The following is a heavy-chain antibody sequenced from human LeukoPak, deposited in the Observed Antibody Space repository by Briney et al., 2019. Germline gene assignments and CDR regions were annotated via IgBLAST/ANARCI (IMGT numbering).Heavy chain of an antibody. CDR1: GFTFSSYA. CDR2: ISGSGGST. Sequence: PGGSLRLSCAASGFTFSSYAMSWVRQAPGKGLEWVSAISGSGGSTYYADSVKGRFTISRDNSKSTLYLQMNSLRAEDTAVYYCAKSDFFAPDFWSGFDAFDIWGQGTMVTVSS. D-gene: IGHD3-3*01. J-gene: IGHJ3*02. V-gene: IGHV3-23*01. CDR3: AKSDFFAPDFWSGFDAFDI.